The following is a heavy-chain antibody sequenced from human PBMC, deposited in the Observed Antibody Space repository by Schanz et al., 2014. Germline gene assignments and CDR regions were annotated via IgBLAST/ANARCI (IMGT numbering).Heavy chain of an antibody. CDR1: GITLSGYG. CDR3: AKEKEEVAADGSFFDY. V-gene: IGHV3-30*18. J-gene: IGHJ4*02. CDR2: ISFDGRNT. Sequence: QVQLVESGGGVVQSGRSLRLSCAASGITLSGYGLHWVRQAPGKGLEWVGFISFDGRNTGYAHSVKGRFTISRDNSKNTVNLQMNSLRAEDTAVYYCAKEKEEVAADGSFFDYWGQGTLVTVSS. D-gene: IGHD6-13*01.